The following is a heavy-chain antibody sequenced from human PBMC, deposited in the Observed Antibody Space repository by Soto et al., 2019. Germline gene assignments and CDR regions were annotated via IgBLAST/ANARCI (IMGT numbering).Heavy chain of an antibody. CDR2: SKSNTGGGTT. Sequence: GGTLSLSCAASGVTFSSGWMCWVCLPPGKGLGWDGRSKSNTGGGTTDYAAPVKGRFTISRDDSKNTLYLQMNSLKTEDAAVYYCTTDLLRALRYFVLLSLIDYYYYGMDVWGQGTTVTVSS. CDR1: GVTFSSGW. J-gene: IGHJ6*02. CDR3: TTDLLRALRYFVLLSLIDYYYYGMDV. D-gene: IGHD3-9*01. V-gene: IGHV3-15*01.